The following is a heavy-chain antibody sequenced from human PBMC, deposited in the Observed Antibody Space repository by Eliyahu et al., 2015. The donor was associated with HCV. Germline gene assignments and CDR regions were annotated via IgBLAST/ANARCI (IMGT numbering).Heavy chain of an antibody. D-gene: IGHD2-2*02. J-gene: IGHJ4*02. CDR2: IWYDGSNK. CDR3: ARGTQLYCSSTSCYTGFDY. Sequence: QVQLVESGGGVVQPGRSLRLSCAASGFTFSSXGMHWVRQAPGKGVEWVAVIWYDGSNKYYADSVKGRFTISRDNSKNTLYLQMNSLRAEDTAVYYCARGTQLYCSSTSCYTGFDYWGQGTLVTVSS. CDR1: GFTFSSXG. V-gene: IGHV3-33*01.